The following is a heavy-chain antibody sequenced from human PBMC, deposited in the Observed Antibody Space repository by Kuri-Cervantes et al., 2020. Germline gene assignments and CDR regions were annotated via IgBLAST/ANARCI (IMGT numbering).Heavy chain of an antibody. J-gene: IGHJ4*02. V-gene: IGHV3-23*01. CDR1: GFTFSSYS. D-gene: IGHD2-2*01. Sequence: GGSLRLSCAASGFTFSSYSMNWVRQAPGKGLEWVSAISGSGGSTYYADSVKGRFTISRDNSKNTLYLQMNSLRAEDTAVYFCARVRVPDCSSARCYDGYDHWGQGTLVTVSS. CDR2: ISGSGGST. CDR3: ARVRVPDCSSARCYDGYDH.